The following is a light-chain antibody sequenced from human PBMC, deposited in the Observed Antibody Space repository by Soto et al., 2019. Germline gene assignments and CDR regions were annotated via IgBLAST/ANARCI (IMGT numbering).Light chain of an antibody. CDR1: SSDVGSYNL. Sequence: QSALTQPASGSGSPGQSITISCTGTSSDVGSYNLVSWDQQHPGKAPKLMIYEVSKRPPGVSNRFSGSKSGNTASLTISGLQAEDEADYYCCSYAGSSTYVFGTGTKVTVL. CDR2: EVS. CDR3: CSYAGSSTYV. V-gene: IGLV2-23*02. J-gene: IGLJ1*01.